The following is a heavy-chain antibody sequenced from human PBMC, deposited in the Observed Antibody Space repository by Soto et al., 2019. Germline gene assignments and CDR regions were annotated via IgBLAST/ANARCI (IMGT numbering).Heavy chain of an antibody. D-gene: IGHD3-16*01. V-gene: IGHV3-30*01. CDR2: ISYSGDRQ. CDR1: GFTFADYA. CDR3: ARTPAAMITDRYNWFDS. Sequence: GGSLRLSCVASGFTFADYAMHWVRRIPGKGLEWVAVISYSGDRQYYAESVKGRFTISRDNSKKTLYLQMFSLTSEDSAVFYCARTPAAMITDRYNWFDSWGPGTQVTVSS. J-gene: IGHJ5*01.